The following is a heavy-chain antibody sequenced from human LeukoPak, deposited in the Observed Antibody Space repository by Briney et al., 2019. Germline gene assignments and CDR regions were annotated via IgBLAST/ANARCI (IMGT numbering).Heavy chain of an antibody. V-gene: IGHV1-69*05. CDR3: ATVPTNAPGAFDT. CDR1: GGTFSSYA. Sequence: GASVKVSCKASGGTFSSYAISWLRQAPGQGLEWMGRIIPIFGTANYAQKFQGRVTITTDESTSTAYMELSSLRSEDTAVYYCATVPTNAPGAFDTWGQGPMITVSS. J-gene: IGHJ3*02. D-gene: IGHD2-2*01. CDR2: IIPIFGTA.